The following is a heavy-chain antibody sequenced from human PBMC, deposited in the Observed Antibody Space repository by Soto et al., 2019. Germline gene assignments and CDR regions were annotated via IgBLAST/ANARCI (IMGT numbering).Heavy chain of an antibody. Sequence: TSVKVSCTVSGYSHTEISRHWVRQAPGKGLEGMGGFDLEDGETIYAQKFQGRVTMTEDTSTDTAYMELSSLRSEDTAVYYCAQAPPTPSFAGFDYGGQGPLVTVPS. J-gene: IGHJ4*02. CDR3: AQAPPTPSFAGFDY. CDR1: GYSHTEIS. D-gene: IGHD3-16*02. V-gene: IGHV1-24*01. CDR2: FDLEDGET.